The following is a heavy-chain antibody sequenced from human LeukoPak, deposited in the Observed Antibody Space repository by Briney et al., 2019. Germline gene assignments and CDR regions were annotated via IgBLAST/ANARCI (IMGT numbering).Heavy chain of an antibody. CDR3: ARHVRSGGTTPDY. D-gene: IGHD1-7*01. CDR2: INHSGST. CDR1: GGSFSGYY. J-gene: IGHJ4*02. V-gene: IGHV4-34*01. Sequence: PSETLSLTCAVYGGSFSGYYWSWIRQPPGKGLEWIGEINHSGSTNYNPSLKSRVTISVDTSKNQFSLKLSSVTAADTAVYYCARHVRSGGTTPDYWGQGTLVTVSS.